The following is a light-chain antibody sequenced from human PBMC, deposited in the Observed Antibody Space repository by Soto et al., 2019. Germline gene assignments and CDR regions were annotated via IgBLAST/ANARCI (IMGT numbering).Light chain of an antibody. CDR2: EVT. CDR3: CSYGGRRTLV. V-gene: IGLV2-23*02. J-gene: IGLJ3*02. CDR1: SSDVGGYNL. Sequence: QLVLTQPASVSGSPGQSITISCTGTSSDVGGYNLVSWYQQHPGKAPKFMIYEVTKRPSGVSNRFSGSKSGNTASLTISGLQAEDEADYYCCSYGGRRTLVFGGGTKVTVL.